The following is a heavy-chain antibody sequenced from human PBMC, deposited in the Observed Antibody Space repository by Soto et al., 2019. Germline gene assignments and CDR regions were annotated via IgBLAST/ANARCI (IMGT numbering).Heavy chain of an antibody. Sequence: GESLKISCKGSGYSFTSYWISWVRQMPGKGLEWMGRIDPSDSYTNYSPSFQGHVTISADKSISTAYLQWSSLKASDTAMHYCARLAMATRRGYYGMDVGAQGTTVTVSS. CDR3: ARLAMATRRGYYGMDV. J-gene: IGHJ6*02. D-gene: IGHD5-12*01. CDR2: IDPSDSYT. CDR1: GYSFTSYW. V-gene: IGHV5-10-1*01.